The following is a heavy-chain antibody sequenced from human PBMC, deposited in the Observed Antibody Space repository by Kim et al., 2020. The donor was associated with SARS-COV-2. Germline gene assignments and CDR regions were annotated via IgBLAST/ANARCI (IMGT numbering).Heavy chain of an antibody. V-gene: IGHV4-39*01. Sequence: SETLSLTCTVSGGSITSRSYYWGWIRQPPGKGLESIGSIYYNGSTHYSPSLKSRLSMSVDTSKNQISLKLRLVTAAATAEYYVARQGGDFTVFGVSNDA. CDR3: ARQGGDFTVFGVSNDA. D-gene: IGHD3-3*01. CDR1: GGSITSRSYY. J-gene: IGHJ3*01. CDR2: IYYNGST.